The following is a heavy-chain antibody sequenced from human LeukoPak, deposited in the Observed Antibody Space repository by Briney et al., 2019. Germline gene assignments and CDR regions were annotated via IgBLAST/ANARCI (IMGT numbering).Heavy chain of an antibody. V-gene: IGHV4-34*01. D-gene: IGHD6-13*01. CDR2: INHSGST. Sequence: SETLSLTCAVYGGSFNGYYWTWIRQPPGKGLEWIGEINHSGSTDYNPSLKSQVTMSVDTSKNQFSLKLSSVTAADTAVYYCARSGWFPHYFDYWGQGTLVTVSS. CDR3: ARSGWFPHYFDY. J-gene: IGHJ4*02. CDR1: GGSFNGYY.